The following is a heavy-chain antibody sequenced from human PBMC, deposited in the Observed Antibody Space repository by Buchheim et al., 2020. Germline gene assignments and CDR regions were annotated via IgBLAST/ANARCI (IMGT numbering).Heavy chain of an antibody. D-gene: IGHD3-10*01. V-gene: IGHV3-7*01. J-gene: IGHJ6*02. Sequence: EVQLVESGGGLVQPGGSLRLSCAASGFTFSSYWMSWVRQAPGKGLEWVANIKQDGSEKYYVDSVKGRFTISRDKAKNSLYLQKNSLGAEDTAVYYWARVIGGVRGPKYYYYYGMDVWGQGTT. CDR2: IKQDGSEK. CDR1: GFTFSSYW. CDR3: ARVIGGVRGPKYYYYYGMDV.